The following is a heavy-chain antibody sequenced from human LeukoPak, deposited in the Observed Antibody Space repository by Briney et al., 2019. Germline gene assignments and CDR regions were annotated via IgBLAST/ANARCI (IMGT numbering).Heavy chain of an antibody. CDR3: AKDRDTAMVHYGMDV. CDR2: ISYDGSNK. D-gene: IGHD5-18*01. Sequence: GGSLRLSCAASGFTFSSYGMHWVRQAPGKGLEGVAVISYDGSNKYYADSVKGRFTISRDNSKNTLYLQMNSLRAEDTAVYYCAKDRDTAMVHYGMDVWGQGTTVTVSS. V-gene: IGHV3-30*18. CDR1: GFTFSSYG. J-gene: IGHJ6*02.